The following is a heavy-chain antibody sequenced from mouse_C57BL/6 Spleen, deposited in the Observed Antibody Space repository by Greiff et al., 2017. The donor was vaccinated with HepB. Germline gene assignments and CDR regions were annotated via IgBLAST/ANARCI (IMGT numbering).Heavy chain of an antibody. CDR2: ISSGGSYT. D-gene: IGHD1-1*01. CDR1: GFTFSSYG. CDR3: ARRKFITTVVGAMDY. J-gene: IGHJ4*01. Sequence: EVKLMESGGDLVKPGGSLKLSCAASGFTFSSYGMSWARQTPDKRLEWVATISSGGSYTYYPDSVKGRFTISRDNAKNTLYLQMSSLKSEDTAMYYCARRKFITTVVGAMDYWGQGTSVTVSS. V-gene: IGHV5-6*02.